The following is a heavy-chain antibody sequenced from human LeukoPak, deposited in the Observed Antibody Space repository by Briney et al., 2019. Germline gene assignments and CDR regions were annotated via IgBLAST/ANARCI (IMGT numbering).Heavy chain of an antibody. CDR1: GFSFSTYG. CDR3: AKATFASSWNLYFDY. J-gene: IGHJ4*02. D-gene: IGHD6-13*01. V-gene: IGHV3-33*06. Sequence: PGGSLRLSCAASGFSFSTYGLHWVRQAPGKGLEWVAVIWYDGKNKYYADSVKGRFTISRDNSKSTLYLQMNSLRAEDTAVYYCAKATFASSWNLYFDYWGQGTLVTVSS. CDR2: IWYDGKNK.